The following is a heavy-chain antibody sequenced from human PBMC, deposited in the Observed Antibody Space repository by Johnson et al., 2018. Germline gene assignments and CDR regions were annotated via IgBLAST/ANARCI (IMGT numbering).Heavy chain of an antibody. CDR1: GGTFSSYA. CDR2: IIPIFGTA. V-gene: IGHV1-69*01. D-gene: IGHD4-23*01. Sequence: QVQLVESGAEVKKPGSSVKVSCKASGGTFSSYAISWVRQAPGQGLEWMGGIIPIFGTANYAQKFQGRATITADESTSTAYMELSSLRSEDTAVYCGARHPTVVTPGAFDIWGQGTMVTVSS. J-gene: IGHJ3*02. CDR3: ARHPTVVTPGAFDI.